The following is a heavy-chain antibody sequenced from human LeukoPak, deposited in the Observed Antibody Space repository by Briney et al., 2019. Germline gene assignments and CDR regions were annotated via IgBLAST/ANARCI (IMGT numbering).Heavy chain of an antibody. CDR3: ARVLPYSSSSGDY. J-gene: IGHJ4*02. CDR2: ISSSGSTI. CDR1: GFTFSSYE. D-gene: IGHD6-6*01. Sequence: PGGSLRLSCAASGFTFSSYEMNWVRQAPGEGLEWVSYISSSGSTIYYADSVKDRFTISRDNAKNSLYLQMNSLRAEDTAVYYCARVLPYSSSSGDYWGQGTLVTVSS. V-gene: IGHV3-48*03.